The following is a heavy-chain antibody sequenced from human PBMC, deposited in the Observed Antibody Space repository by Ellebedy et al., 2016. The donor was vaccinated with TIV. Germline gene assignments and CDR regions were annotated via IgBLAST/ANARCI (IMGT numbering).Heavy chain of an antibody. CDR2: IYYRGST. Sequence: MPSETLSLTCIVSGGSISSSSYYWGWIRQPPGKGLEWIGSIYYRGSTYYNPSLKSRVTISVDTPKNQFSLKLSSVTAADTAVFYCARLRMMPGIVDYWGQGTLVAVSS. CDR1: GGSISSSSYY. V-gene: IGHV4-39*01. CDR3: ARLRMMPGIVDY. D-gene: IGHD3-16*01. J-gene: IGHJ4*02.